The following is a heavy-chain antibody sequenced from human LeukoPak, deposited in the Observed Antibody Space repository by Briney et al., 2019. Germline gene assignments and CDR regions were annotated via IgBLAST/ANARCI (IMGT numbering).Heavy chain of an antibody. CDR1: GGSISSGGYY. V-gene: IGHV4-30-2*01. CDR2: IYHSGST. Sequence: SETLSLTCTVSGGSISSGGYYWSWIRQPPGKGLEWIGYIYHSGSTYYNPSLKSRVTMSVDRSKNQFSLKLSSVTAADTAVYYCARVSLVGATPDYFDYWGQGTLVTVSS. CDR3: ARVSLVGATPDYFDY. D-gene: IGHD1-26*01. J-gene: IGHJ4*02.